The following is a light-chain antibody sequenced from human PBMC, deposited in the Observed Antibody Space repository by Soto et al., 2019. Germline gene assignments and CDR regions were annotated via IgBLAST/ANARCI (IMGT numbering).Light chain of an antibody. CDR2: GAS. CDR3: QQYNNWPVT. CDR1: QSVSNN. J-gene: IGKJ1*01. Sequence: EIVLTQSPGTLSLSPGERATLSCRASQSVSNNYLAWYQQKPGQAPRLLIYGASNRATGIPARFSGSGSGTEFTLTISSLQSEDFAVYYCQQYNNWPVTFGQGTKVDI. V-gene: IGKV3D-15*01.